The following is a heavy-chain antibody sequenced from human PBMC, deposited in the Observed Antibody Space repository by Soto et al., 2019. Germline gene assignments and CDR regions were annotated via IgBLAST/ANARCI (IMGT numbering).Heavy chain of an antibody. Sequence: SVKVSCKASGGTFSSYTISWVRQAPGQGLEWMGRIIPILGIANYAQKFQGRVTITADKSTSTAYMELSSLRSEDTAVYYCARARCSGGSCYQDYWGQGTLVTVSS. D-gene: IGHD2-15*01. J-gene: IGHJ4*02. V-gene: IGHV1-69*02. CDR1: GGTFSSYT. CDR2: IIPILGIA. CDR3: ARARCSGGSCYQDY.